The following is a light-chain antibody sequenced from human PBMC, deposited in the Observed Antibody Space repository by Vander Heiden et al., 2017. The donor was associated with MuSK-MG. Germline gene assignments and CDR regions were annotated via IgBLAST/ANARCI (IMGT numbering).Light chain of an antibody. Sequence: DFEMTHSPLPLPVTPEEPASIPSRSGHSLLHSNGCNYLDWYLQKPGQAPHLLIYSGSNRASGVPDRFSGSGSGTDFTLKISSVEAEDVGVYYCRQALQPPPTFGQGTKLEIK. CDR1: HSLLHSNGCNY. CDR3: RQALQPPPT. V-gene: IGKV2-28*01. J-gene: IGKJ2*01. CDR2: SGS.